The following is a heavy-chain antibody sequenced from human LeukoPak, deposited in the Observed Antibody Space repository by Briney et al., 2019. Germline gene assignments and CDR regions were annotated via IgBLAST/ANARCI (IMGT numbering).Heavy chain of an antibody. CDR3: AKGGPGAFDF. CDR1: GFAFSRND. V-gene: IGHV3-23*01. CDR2: VSGSSGAT. J-gene: IGHJ3*01. Sequence: GGSLRLSCAASGFAFSRNDMFWVRQAPGKGLEWVSCVSGSSGATYYADSVRGRFTISRDNSKNTVFLQMNSLRAEDTAIYYCAKGGPGAFDFWGQGTMVTVSS. D-gene: IGHD2-15*01.